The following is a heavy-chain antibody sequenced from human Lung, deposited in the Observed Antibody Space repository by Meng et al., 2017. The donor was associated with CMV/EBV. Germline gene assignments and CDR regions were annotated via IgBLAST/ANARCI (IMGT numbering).Heavy chain of an antibody. CDR1: GYTFTGFY. CDR3: ARGAGEDAFDI. CDR2: INPNSGGT. V-gene: IGHV1-2*02. J-gene: IGHJ3*02. D-gene: IGHD7-27*01. Sequence: ASVXVSCKTSGYTFTGFYIHWVRQAPGQGLEWMGWINPNSGGTEYAQKFQGRVTMTRDTSISTAYMELSRLRSDVTAVYYCARGAGEDAFDIWGQGTMVTVAS.